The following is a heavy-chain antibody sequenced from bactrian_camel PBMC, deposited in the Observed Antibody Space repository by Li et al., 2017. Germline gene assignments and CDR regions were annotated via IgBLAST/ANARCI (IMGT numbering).Heavy chain of an antibody. CDR1: GLTFGGAA. J-gene: IGHJ4*01. CDR3: AADIFGGTWMRFAD. V-gene: IGHV3S63*01. Sequence: HVQLVESGGGLVQAGGSLRLSCTVSGLTFGGAAMGWFRQAPGKGREGVAYISYNGRSRYYTDSVKGRFTISKDNAKNTLYLQMNSLKPEDTAVYYCAADIFGGTWMRFADWGQGTQVTVS. D-gene: IGHD2*01. CDR2: ISYNGRSR.